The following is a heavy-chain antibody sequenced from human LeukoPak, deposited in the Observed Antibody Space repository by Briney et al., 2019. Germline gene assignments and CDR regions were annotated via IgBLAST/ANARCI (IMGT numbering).Heavy chain of an antibody. CDR2: IYVDGRTT. Sequence: PSETLSLTCTVSGGSISSSYYYWGWVCQPPGKGLVWVSRIYVDGRTTNYADSVKGRFTISRDNAKNTVYLEMNSLGVEDTATYYCIRDFRSADLWGQGTLVTVTS. V-gene: IGHV3-74*01. CDR1: GGSISSSYYY. CDR3: IRDFRSADL. J-gene: IGHJ5*02.